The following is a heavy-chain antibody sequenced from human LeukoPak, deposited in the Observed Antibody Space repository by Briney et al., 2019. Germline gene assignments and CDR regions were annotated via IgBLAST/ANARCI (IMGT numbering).Heavy chain of an antibody. Sequence: PSETLSLTCAVYGGSFSGYYWSWIRQPPGKGLEWIGEINHSGSTNYNPSLKSRVTISLNTSKSQFFLKLSSLTAADTAVYYCAKSNGYGLVDIWGQGTMVTVSS. J-gene: IGHJ3*02. CDR1: GGSFSGYY. CDR3: AKSNGYGLVDI. CDR2: INHSGST. V-gene: IGHV4-34*01. D-gene: IGHD3-10*01.